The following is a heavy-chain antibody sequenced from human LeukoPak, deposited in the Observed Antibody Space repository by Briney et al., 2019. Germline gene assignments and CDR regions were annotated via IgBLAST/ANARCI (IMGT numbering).Heavy chain of an antibody. Sequence: PGRSLRLSCAASGFTFDDYAMHWVRQGPGKSPEWVSLINENGDIAYYGDSVRGRFTVSRDNAKNSLYLQMNSLTTEDTALYYCAKARWEPNFDYWGQGTLVTVSS. CDR3: AKARWEPNFDY. J-gene: IGHJ4*02. CDR1: GFTFDDYA. D-gene: IGHD1-26*01. CDR2: INENGDIA. V-gene: IGHV3-43*02.